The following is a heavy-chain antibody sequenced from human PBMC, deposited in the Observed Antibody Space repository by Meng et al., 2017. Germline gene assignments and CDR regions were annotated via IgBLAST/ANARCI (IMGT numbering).Heavy chain of an antibody. CDR2: AYYRSKWYH. CDR3: ARGSYSFDS. Sequence: SGPCMCNSPQPPSLTCRISGDSVSSTIAAWNWIRPSPSGGLGWLGRAYYRSKWYHDYAESVKSRISIDPDTSKNQFSLQLRSVTPEDSAVYYCARGSYSFDSWGQRTLVTVSS. CDR1: GDSVSSTIAA. J-gene: IGHJ4*02. D-gene: IGHD1-26*01. V-gene: IGHV6-1*02.